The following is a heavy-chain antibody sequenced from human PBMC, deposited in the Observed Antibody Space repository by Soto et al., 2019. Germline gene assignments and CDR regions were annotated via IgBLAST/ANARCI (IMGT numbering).Heavy chain of an antibody. CDR1: GFTFSNNW. V-gene: IGHV3-7*01. J-gene: IGHJ5*02. CDR2: INEDGSER. D-gene: IGHD1-26*01. CDR3: VKGVGYLGP. Sequence: EVQLVESGGGLVQPGGSLRLSCAASGFTFSNNWMTWVRRAPGKGLEWVANINEDGSERQYVDSVKGRFTISRDNAMNSLYIQMNSLRAEDTAVYHCVKGVGYLGPWGHGTLVTVSS.